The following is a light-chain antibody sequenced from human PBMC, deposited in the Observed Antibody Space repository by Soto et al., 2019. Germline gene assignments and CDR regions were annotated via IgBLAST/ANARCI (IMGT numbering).Light chain of an antibody. J-gene: IGKJ4*01. CDR2: KAS. Sequence: DIRMTQSAATLSASVGDRVTISCGASQTISTWLAWYQQKPGKAPNLLIYKASSLESGVPSRFSGSGYGTEFTLTISSLQTDDFATYYCRQYNTFPLTFGGGTKVDIK. CDR1: QTISTW. CDR3: RQYNTFPLT. V-gene: IGKV1-5*03.